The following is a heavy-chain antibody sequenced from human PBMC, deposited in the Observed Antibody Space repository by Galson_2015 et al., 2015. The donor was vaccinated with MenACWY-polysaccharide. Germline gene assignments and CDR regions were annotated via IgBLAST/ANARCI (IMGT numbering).Heavy chain of an antibody. CDR2: LSGAGHTI. D-gene: IGHD4-17*01. J-gene: IGHJ4*02. Sequence: SLRLWCAASGFTFSTYEMNWVRQAPGKGLEWISYLSGAGHTIYYADSVKDRFTVSRDNAKNLLYLQMNSPRAEDTAVYYCARLTTVTPVDYWGQGTLVTVSS. V-gene: IGHV3-48*03. CDR1: GFTFSTYE. CDR3: ARLTTVTPVDY.